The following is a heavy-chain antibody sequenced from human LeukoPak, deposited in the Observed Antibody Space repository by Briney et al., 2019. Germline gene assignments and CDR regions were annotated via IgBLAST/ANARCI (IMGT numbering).Heavy chain of an antibody. CDR3: AREILRAFDI. V-gene: IGHV3-21*01. CDR1: AFTFRSYS. J-gene: IGHJ3*02. CDR2: ISSGSSYI. D-gene: IGHD2-8*02. Sequence: GGSLRLSCAASAFTFRSYSMNWVRQAPGKGLEWVSSISSGSSYIDYADSVKGRFTISRDNAKNSLYLQMNSLRAEDTAVYYCAREILRAFDIWGQGTMVSVSS.